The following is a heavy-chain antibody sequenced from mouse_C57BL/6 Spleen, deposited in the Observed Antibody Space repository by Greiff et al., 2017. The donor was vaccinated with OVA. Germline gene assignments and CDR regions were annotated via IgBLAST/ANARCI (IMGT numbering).Heavy chain of an antibody. J-gene: IGHJ2*01. CDR1: GYAFTNYF. V-gene: IGHV1-54*01. Sequence: QVQLQQSGAELVRPGTSVKVSCTASGYAFTNYFIEWVKQRPGQGLEWIGVINPGSGGTNYTAKFKGKATLTADTSSSTAYMQLSSLTSEDSAVYFCAREGYDYGAFDYWGKGTTLTVSS. D-gene: IGHD2-4*01. CDR3: AREGYDYGAFDY. CDR2: INPGSGGT.